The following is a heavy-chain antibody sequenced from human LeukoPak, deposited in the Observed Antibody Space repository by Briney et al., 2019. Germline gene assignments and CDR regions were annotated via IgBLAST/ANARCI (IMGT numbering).Heavy chain of an antibody. Sequence: PSETLSLTCAVYGGSFSGYYWSWIRQPPGKGLEWIGEINHSGSTNYNPSLKSRVTISVDTSENQFSLKLSSVTAADTAVYYCARGLRFGGFDPWGQGTLVTVSS. CDR1: GGSFSGYY. CDR3: ARGLRFGGFDP. J-gene: IGHJ5*02. D-gene: IGHD3-3*01. CDR2: INHSGST. V-gene: IGHV4-34*01.